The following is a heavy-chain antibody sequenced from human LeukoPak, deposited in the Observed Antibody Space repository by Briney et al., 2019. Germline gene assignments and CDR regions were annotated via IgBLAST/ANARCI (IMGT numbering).Heavy chain of an antibody. J-gene: IGHJ6*02. CDR3: AREWGIAASMDV. V-gene: IGHV3-30*04. CDR1: GFTFSSYA. CDR2: ISYDGSNK. D-gene: IGHD6-13*01. Sequence: PGGSLRLSCAASGFTFSSYAMHWVRQAPGKGLEWVAVISYDGSNKYYADSVKGRFTISRDNSKNTLYLQMNSLRAEDTAVYYCAREWGIAASMDVWGRGTTVTVSS.